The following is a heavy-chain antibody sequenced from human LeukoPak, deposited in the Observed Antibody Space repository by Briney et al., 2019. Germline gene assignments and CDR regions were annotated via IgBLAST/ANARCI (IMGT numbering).Heavy chain of an antibody. CDR1: GGSFGGYY. V-gene: IGHV4-34*01. J-gene: IGHJ4*02. CDR2: INHSGST. D-gene: IGHD6-19*01. Sequence: PSETLSLTCAVYGGSFGGYYWSWIRQPPGKGLEWIGEINHSGSTNYNPSLKSRVTISVDTSKNQFSLKLSSVTAADTAVYYCAMGPLGGWSDYWGQGTLVTVSS. CDR3: AMGPLGGWSDY.